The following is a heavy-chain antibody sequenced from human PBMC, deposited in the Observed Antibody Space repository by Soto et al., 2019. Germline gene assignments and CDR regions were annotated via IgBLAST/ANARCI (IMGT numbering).Heavy chain of an antibody. CDR1: GFSVTANY. J-gene: IGHJ4*02. CDR3: HGYGY. D-gene: IGHD5-12*01. CDR2: NYSGGST. Sequence: DVQVVESGGGLIQPGGSLRLSCEVSGFSVTANYMSWVRQAPGKGLEWVSVNYSGGSTYYIDSVKVRFSISRDISKNTLYLQMNSLRAEDTAVYYCHGYGYWGQGTLVTVSS. V-gene: IGHV3-53*01.